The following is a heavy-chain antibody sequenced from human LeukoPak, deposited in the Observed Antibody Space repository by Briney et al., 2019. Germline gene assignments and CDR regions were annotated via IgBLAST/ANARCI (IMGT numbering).Heavy chain of an antibody. D-gene: IGHD3-22*01. CDR2: ISSSSSYI. CDR1: GFTFSSYS. V-gene: IGHV3-21*01. CDR3: ARDPGYYDSSGYPSDAFDI. Sequence: PGGSLRLSCAASGFTFSSYSMNWVRQAPGKGLEWVSSISSSSSYIYYADSVKGRFTISRDNAKNSLYLQMNSLRAEDTAVYYCARDPGYYDSSGYPSDAFDIWGQGTMVTVSS. J-gene: IGHJ3*02.